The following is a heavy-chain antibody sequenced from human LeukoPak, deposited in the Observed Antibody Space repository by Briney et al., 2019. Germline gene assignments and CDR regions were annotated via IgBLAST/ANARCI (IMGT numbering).Heavy chain of an antibody. CDR3: ARVAAAGLYYFDY. V-gene: IGHV3-64*02. J-gene: IGHJ4*02. D-gene: IGHD6-13*01. CDR2: IRSNGGFT. CDR1: GFTFSSYA. Sequence: GGSLRLSCAASGFTFSSYAMRWVRQAPGKGLENVAGIRSNGGFTYYADSVKGRFTISRDNSKNTLYLQMGSLRAEDMAVYYCARVAAAGLYYFDYWGQGTLVTVSS.